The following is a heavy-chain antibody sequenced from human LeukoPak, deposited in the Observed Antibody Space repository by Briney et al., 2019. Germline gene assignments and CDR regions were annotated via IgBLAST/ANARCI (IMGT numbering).Heavy chain of an antibody. CDR1: GYTLTELS. J-gene: IGHJ4*02. CDR3: ATDLSHCSGGSCYGY. Sequence: ASVKVSCKVSGYTLTELSMHWVRQAPGKGLEWMGGFDPEDGETIYAQKFQGRVTMTEDTSTDTAYMELSSLRSEDTAVYYCATDLSHCSGGSCYGYWGQGTLVTVSS. CDR2: FDPEDGET. V-gene: IGHV1-24*01. D-gene: IGHD2-15*01.